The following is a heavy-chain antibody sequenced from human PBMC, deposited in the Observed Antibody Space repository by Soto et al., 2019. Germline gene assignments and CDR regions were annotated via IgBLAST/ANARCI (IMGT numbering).Heavy chain of an antibody. J-gene: IGHJ4*02. D-gene: IGHD2-15*01. CDR1: GGTFSSYA. CDR2: IIPIFGTA. CDR3: AGPYCSGGSCIFDY. V-gene: IGHV1-69*13. Sequence: SVEVSCKASGGTFSSYAISWVRQAPGQGLEWMGGIIPIFGTANCAQKFQGRVTITADESTSTAYMELSSLRSQDTAVYYCAGPYCSGGSCIFDYWGPGTLVTVSS.